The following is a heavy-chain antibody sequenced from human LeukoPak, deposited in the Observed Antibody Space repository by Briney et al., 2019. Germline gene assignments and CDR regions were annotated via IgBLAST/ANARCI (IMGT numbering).Heavy chain of an antibody. CDR2: IKNKGDGGTT. D-gene: IGHD2-2*01. Sequence: KPGGSLRLSCAASGSGFSFSNAWMTWVRQAPGKGLEWVGRIKNKGDGGTTDYAAPVKGRFTISRDDSENTLYLQMSSLKTEDTAVYYCTTGYCSRTSCYYFDYWGQGTLVTVSS. CDR1: GSGFSFSNAW. J-gene: IGHJ4*02. CDR3: TTGYCSRTSCYYFDY. V-gene: IGHV3-15*01.